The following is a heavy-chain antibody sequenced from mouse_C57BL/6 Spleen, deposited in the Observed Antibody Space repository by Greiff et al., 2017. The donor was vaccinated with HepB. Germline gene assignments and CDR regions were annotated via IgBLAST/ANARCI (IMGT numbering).Heavy chain of an antibody. CDR2: INPNNGGT. CDR3: ARGGQLSPFDY. V-gene: IGHV1-26*01. D-gene: IGHD3-2*02. CDR1: GYTFTDYY. Sequence: EVQLQQSGPELVKPGASVKISCKASGYTFTDYYMNWVKQSHGKSLEWIGDINPNNGGTSYNQKLKGKATLTVDKSSSTAYMELRSLTSEDSAVYYCARGGQLSPFDYCGQGTTLTVSS. J-gene: IGHJ2*01.